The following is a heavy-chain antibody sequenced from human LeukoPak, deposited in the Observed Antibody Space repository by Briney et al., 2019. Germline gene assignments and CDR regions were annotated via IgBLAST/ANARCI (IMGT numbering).Heavy chain of an antibody. CDR3: AKSPSFDY. CDR1: GFIFSSYW. V-gene: IGHV3-48*01. CDR2: ISSSGSTI. J-gene: IGHJ4*02. Sequence: GGSLRLSCAASGFIFSSYWMNWVRQAPGKGLEWVSYISSSGSTIYYADSVKGRFTISRDNSKNTLYLQMNSLRAEDTAVYYCAKSPSFDYWGQGTLVTVSS.